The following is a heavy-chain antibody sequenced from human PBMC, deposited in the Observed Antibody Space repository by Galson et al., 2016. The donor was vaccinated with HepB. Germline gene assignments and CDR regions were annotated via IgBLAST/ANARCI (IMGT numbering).Heavy chain of an antibody. V-gene: IGHV3-30*03. D-gene: IGHD6-13*01. Sequence: LRLSCAASEFSFSYYGMHWVRQAAGKGLEWVAVISYDGSNKYYADSVKGRFTISRDNSKNTLYLQMNSLRAEDTAVYYCARDPPQQRWGQGTLVTVSS. CDR1: EFSFSYYG. J-gene: IGHJ4*02. CDR2: ISYDGSNK. CDR3: ARDPPQQR.